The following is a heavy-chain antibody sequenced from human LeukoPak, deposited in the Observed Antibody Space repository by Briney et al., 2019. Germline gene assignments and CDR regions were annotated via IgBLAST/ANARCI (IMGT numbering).Heavy chain of an antibody. Sequence: PGGSLRLSCAASGFTFSSYTINWVHQAPGKGLEWVSSITRSSNYKYYADSVKGRFTISRDYAKNSPYLQMNSLRAEDTAVYYCARVRAGYYDSSGYPDYYYYYMDVWGKGTTVTVSS. CDR1: GFTFSSYT. V-gene: IGHV3-21*01. CDR2: ITRSSNYK. J-gene: IGHJ6*03. CDR3: ARVRAGYYDSSGYPDYYYYYMDV. D-gene: IGHD3-22*01.